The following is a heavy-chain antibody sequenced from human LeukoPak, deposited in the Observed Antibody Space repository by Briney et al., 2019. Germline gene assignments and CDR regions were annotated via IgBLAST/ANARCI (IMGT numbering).Heavy chain of an antibody. V-gene: IGHV4-59*01. D-gene: IGHD6-19*01. CDR2: IYYSGST. Sequence: PSETLSLTCTGSGGSISSYYLSWIRQPPGKGLEWISYIYYSGSTNYNPSLRSRVTISVDTSKNQFSLKLSSVTAADTAVYYCASIEVAGQFWDYWGQGTLVTVSS. J-gene: IGHJ4*02. CDR3: ASIEVAGQFWDY. CDR1: GGSISSYY.